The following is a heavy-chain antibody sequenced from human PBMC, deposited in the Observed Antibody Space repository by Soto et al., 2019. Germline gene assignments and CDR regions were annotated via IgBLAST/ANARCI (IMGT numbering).Heavy chain of an antibody. J-gene: IGHJ3*02. CDR1: GYTFSTFG. CDR2: ISAYTGNT. V-gene: IGHV1-18*01. CDR3: ARVLGYSTSPWRHSAFDI. Sequence: GASVKVSCKTSGYTFSTFGISWVRQAPGQGLEWLGWISAYTGNTNYAQKLQGRVNMTKDTSTNSAFMELRSMRSDETAVYYCARVLGYSTSPWRHSAFDICGQGTMVTVS. D-gene: IGHD5-12*01.